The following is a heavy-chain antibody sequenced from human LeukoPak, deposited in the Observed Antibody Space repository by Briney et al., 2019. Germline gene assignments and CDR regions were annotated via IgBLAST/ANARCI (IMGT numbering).Heavy chain of an antibody. V-gene: IGHV4-31*03. Sequence: PSQTLSLTCTVSGGSISSSGSYWRWVRQHPGKGLEWLGYIYYSGSTYCNPSLKSRLTILGDMFKNQFSLKLSSVTAADTAVYYCARDLVIWGQGTLVTVSS. CDR3: ARDLVI. CDR2: IYYSGST. J-gene: IGHJ4*02. CDR1: GGSISSSGSY. D-gene: IGHD3-16*01.